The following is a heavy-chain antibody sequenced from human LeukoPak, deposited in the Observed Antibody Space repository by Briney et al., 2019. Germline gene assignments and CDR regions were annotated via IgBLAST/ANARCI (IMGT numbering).Heavy chain of an antibody. J-gene: IGHJ4*02. CDR1: GCSISSSSFY. Sequence: PSQTLSLTCTVSGCSISSSSFYWGWIRQPPGKGLEWIGSIYYTGSTYYNPSLKSRVTISVDTSKNQFSLKLSSVTAADTAVHYCARHRGNYDTKPMDYWGQGTLVTVSS. D-gene: IGHD3-22*01. CDR3: ARHRGNYDTKPMDY. CDR2: IYYTGST. V-gene: IGHV4-39*01.